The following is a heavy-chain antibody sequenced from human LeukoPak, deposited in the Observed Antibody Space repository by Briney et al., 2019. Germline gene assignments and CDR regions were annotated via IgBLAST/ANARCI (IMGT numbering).Heavy chain of an antibody. Sequence: SETLSLTCTVSGGSISSSSYYWGWIRQPPGKGLEWIGSIYYSGSTYYNPSLKSRVTISVDTSKNQFSLKLSSVTAADTAVYYCARSWSGDSGSPSYMDVWGKGTTVTVSS. CDR3: ARSWSGDSGSPSYMDV. D-gene: IGHD1-26*01. CDR1: GGSISSSSYY. CDR2: IYYSGST. V-gene: IGHV4-39*07. J-gene: IGHJ6*03.